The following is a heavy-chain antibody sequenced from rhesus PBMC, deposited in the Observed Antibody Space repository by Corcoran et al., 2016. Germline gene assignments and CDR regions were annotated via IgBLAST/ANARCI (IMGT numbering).Heavy chain of an antibody. V-gene: IGHV4-147*01. Sequence: QAQLPESGPGLVKPSETLSLTCSVPGLSVRSNYWSWIRPPPGKGLEWIGYIYGSDGSPYYKPSLTSRVTISTDTSKNQFSLRLTSVTAAYSAIYYCVRDKDRDFDFWGRGVLVTVSS. CDR2: IYGSDGSP. CDR3: VRDKDRDFDF. CDR1: GLSVRSNY. J-gene: IGHJ4*01.